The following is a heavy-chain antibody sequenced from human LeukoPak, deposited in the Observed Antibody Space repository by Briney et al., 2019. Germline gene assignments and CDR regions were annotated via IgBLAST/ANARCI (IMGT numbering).Heavy chain of an antibody. J-gene: IGHJ5*02. D-gene: IGHD3-10*01. CDR2: IYYSGST. CDR3: ARVDDAAKENYYGSGSLAEVFDP. V-gene: IGHV4-59*12. CDR1: GGSISSYY. Sequence: PSETLSLTCTVSGGSISSYYWSWIRQPPGKGLEWIGYIYYSGSTNYNPSLKSRVTISVDTSKSQFSLKLSSVTAADTAVYYCARVDDAAKENYYGSGSLAEVFDPWGQGTLVTVSS.